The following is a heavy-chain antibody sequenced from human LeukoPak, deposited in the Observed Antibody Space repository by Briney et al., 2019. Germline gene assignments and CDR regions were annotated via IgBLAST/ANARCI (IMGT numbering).Heavy chain of an antibody. Sequence: GGSLRLSCAASGFTFSTYAMRWVRQAPGKGLEWVSAISGSGGSTYYADSVKGRFTISRDNSKNTLYLQMHSLRAEDTAVYYCAVDWYDSSGYGTFDYWGQGTLVTVSS. CDR1: GFTFSTYA. J-gene: IGHJ4*02. CDR2: ISGSGGST. CDR3: AVDWYDSSGYGTFDY. D-gene: IGHD3-22*01. V-gene: IGHV3-23*01.